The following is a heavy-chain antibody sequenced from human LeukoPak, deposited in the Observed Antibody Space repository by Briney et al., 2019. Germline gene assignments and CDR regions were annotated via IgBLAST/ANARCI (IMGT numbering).Heavy chain of an antibody. V-gene: IGHV1-69*04. Sequence: GASVKVSCKASRGTFSSYAISWVRQAPGQGLEWMGRIIPILGIANYAQKFQGRVTITADKSTSTAYMELSSLRSEDTAVYYCARIPTKSYYYGSGSYLPNWGQGTLVTVSS. D-gene: IGHD3-10*01. CDR1: RGTFSSYA. J-gene: IGHJ4*02. CDR2: IIPILGIA. CDR3: ARIPTKSYYYGSGSYLPN.